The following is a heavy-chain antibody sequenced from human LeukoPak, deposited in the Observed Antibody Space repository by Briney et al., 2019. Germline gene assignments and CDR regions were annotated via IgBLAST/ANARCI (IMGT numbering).Heavy chain of an antibody. V-gene: IGHV3-23*01. CDR1: GFTFSSYA. D-gene: IGHD6-6*01. Sequence: PGGSLILPCAASGFTFSSYAMSWVRQAPGKGLEWVSAISGSGGSTYYADSVKGRFTISRDNSKNTLYLQMNSLRAEDTAVYYCAKDQAARRISWFDPWGQGTLVTVSS. J-gene: IGHJ5*02. CDR2: ISGSGGST. CDR3: AKDQAARRISWFDP.